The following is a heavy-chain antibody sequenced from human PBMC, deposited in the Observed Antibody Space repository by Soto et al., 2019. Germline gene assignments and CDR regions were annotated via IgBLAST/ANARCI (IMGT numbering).Heavy chain of an antibody. CDR3: ARPGRSSSVPDYYYYGMDV. CDR2: ISAYNGNT. CDR1: GYTFTSYG. D-gene: IGHD6-6*01. J-gene: IGHJ6*02. V-gene: IGHV1-18*01. Sequence: QVQLVQSGAEVKKPGASVKVSCKASGYTFTSYGISWVRQAPGQGLEWMGWISAYNGNTNYAQKLQGRVTMTTNTSTSTAYMELRSLRSDDTAVYYCARPGRSSSVPDYYYYGMDVWGQGTTVTVSS.